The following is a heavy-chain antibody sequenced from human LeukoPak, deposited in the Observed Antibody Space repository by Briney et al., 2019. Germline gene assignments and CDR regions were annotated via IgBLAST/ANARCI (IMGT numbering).Heavy chain of an antibody. J-gene: IGHJ3*02. Sequence: SETLSLTCTVSGGSISSGSYYWSWIRQPAGKGLEWIGRIYTSGSTNYNPSLKSRVTISVDTSKNQFSLKLSSVTAADTAVYYCAREGGEGEGAFDIWGQGTMVTVSS. CDR1: GGSISSGSYY. D-gene: IGHD1-26*01. CDR2: IYTSGST. CDR3: AREGGEGEGAFDI. V-gene: IGHV4-61*02.